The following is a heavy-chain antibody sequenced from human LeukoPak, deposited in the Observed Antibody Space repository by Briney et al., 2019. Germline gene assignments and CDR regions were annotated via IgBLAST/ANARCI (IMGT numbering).Heavy chain of an antibody. J-gene: IGHJ4*02. V-gene: IGHV4-34*01. CDR2: INHSGST. Sequence: SETLSLTCAVYGGSFSGYYWSWIRQPPGKGLEWIGEINHSGSTNYNPSLKSRVTISVDTSKNQFSLKLSSVTAADTAVYYCARVRNRFLDYWGQGTLVTVSS. CDR3: ARVRNRFLDY. D-gene: IGHD3-3*01. CDR1: GGSFSGYY.